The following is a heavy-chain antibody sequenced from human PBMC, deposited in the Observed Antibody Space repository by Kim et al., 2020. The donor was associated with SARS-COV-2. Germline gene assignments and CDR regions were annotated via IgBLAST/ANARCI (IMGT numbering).Heavy chain of an antibody. V-gene: IGHV3-74*01. CDR3: ARDERITIISPGAFNM. J-gene: IGHJ3*02. CDR2: INIDGTT. Sequence: GGSLRLSCAASGFTFSIYWMHWVRQAPGKGLVWVSRINIDGTTNYADSVQGRFTISRDNAKSTLYLQMNSLSAEDTAVYYCARDERITIISPGAFNMWGQGTMVTVSS. D-gene: IGHD1-20*01. CDR1: GFTFSIYW.